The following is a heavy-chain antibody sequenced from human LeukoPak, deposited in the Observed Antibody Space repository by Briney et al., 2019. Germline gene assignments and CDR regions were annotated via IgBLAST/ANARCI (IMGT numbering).Heavy chain of an antibody. Sequence: PGGSLRLSCAASGFTFSSYSVNWVRQAPGKGLEWVSSISSSSSYIYYADSVKGRFTISRDNAKNSLYLQMNSLRAEDTAVYYCARDTALYYDFWSGYYTGNFDYWGQGTLVTVSS. D-gene: IGHD3-3*01. CDR2: ISSSSSYI. V-gene: IGHV3-21*01. CDR1: GFTFSSYS. CDR3: ARDTALYYDFWSGYYTGNFDY. J-gene: IGHJ4*02.